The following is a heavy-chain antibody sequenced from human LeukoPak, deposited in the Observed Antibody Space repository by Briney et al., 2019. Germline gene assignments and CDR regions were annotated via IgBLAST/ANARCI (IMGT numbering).Heavy chain of an antibody. V-gene: IGHV3-23*01. J-gene: IGHJ6*02. CDR1: GFTFSSYA. D-gene: IGHD1-7*01. CDR2: ISGSGGST. Sequence: GGSLRLSCAASGFTFSSYAMSWVRQAPGKGLEWVSAISGSGGSTYYADSVKGRFTISRDNSKNTLYLQMNSLRAEDTAVYYCAKDGGAQGSQLPLIYYYGMDVWGQGTTVTVSS. CDR3: AKDGGAQGSQLPLIYYYGMDV.